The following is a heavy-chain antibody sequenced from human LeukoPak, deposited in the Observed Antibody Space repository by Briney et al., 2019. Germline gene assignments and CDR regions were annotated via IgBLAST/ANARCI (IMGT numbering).Heavy chain of an antibody. Sequence: KPSETLSLTCTVSGGSISSSSYYWGWIRQPPGKGLDWIGIINYRGNTYYNPSLKSRVTISVDTSKNQFSLKLSSVTAADTAVYYCARGVYNWNIDTFDIWGQGTMVTVSS. CDR1: GGSISSSSYY. J-gene: IGHJ3*02. CDR3: ARGVYNWNIDTFDI. CDR2: INYRGNT. V-gene: IGHV4-39*01. D-gene: IGHD1/OR15-1a*01.